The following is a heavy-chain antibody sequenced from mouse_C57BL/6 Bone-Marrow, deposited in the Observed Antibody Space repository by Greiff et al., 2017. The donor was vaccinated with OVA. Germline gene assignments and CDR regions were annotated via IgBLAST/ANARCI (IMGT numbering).Heavy chain of an antibody. J-gene: IGHJ1*03. V-gene: IGHV5-4*01. D-gene: IGHD1-1*01. CDR3: ARDYYYGSYCDV. CDR2: ISDGGSYT. CDR1: GFTFSSYA. Sequence: EVQGVESGGGLVKPGGSLKLSCAASGFTFSSYAMSWVRQTPEKRLEWVATISDGGSYTYYTDNVKGRFTISRDNAKNNLYLQMSHLKSEDTAMYYCARDYYYGSYCDVWGTGTTVTVSS.